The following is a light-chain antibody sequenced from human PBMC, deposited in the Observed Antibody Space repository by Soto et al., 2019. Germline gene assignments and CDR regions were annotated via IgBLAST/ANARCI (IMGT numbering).Light chain of an antibody. J-gene: IGLJ7*01. V-gene: IGLV2-23*02. CDR1: SSDVGSHNL. CDR2: EVS. Sequence: QSALTQPASVSGSPGQSITISCTGTSSDVGSHNLVSWYQQHPGQAPKLMIYEVSKRPLGVSARFSASKSGNTASLTISGLQAECEAYYSCCSYGGSRAVFGGGTQLTV. CDR3: CSYGGSRAV.